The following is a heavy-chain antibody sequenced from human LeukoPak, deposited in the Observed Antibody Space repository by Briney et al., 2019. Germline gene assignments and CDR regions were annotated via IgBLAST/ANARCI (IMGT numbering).Heavy chain of an antibody. CDR1: GYSTTIGYY. Sequence: PSQTLSPTCGVSGYSTTIGYYGGWIRQPPGKGLEWIGSIYHSGSTYYNPSLKSRVTISVDTSKNQFSLKLRSVTAADTALYYCARWDSGEWLHDAFDIWGQGTRVTVSS. J-gene: IGHJ3*02. CDR2: IYHSGST. V-gene: IGHV4-38-2*01. CDR3: ARWDSGEWLHDAFDI. D-gene: IGHD3-3*01.